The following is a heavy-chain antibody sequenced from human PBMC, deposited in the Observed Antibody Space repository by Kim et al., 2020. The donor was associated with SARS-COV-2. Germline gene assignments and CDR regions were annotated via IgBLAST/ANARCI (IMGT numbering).Heavy chain of an antibody. V-gene: IGHV3-53*01. CDR3: ARGWDYYDSSGYYFDY. D-gene: IGHD3-22*01. J-gene: IGHJ4*02. CDR1: GFTVSSNY. Sequence: GGSLRLSCAASGFTVSSNYMSWVRQAPGKGLEWVSVIYSGGSTYYADSVKGRFTISRDNSKNTLYLQMNSLRAEDTAVYYCARGWDYYDSSGYYFDYWGQGPLPPVAS. CDR2: IYSGGST.